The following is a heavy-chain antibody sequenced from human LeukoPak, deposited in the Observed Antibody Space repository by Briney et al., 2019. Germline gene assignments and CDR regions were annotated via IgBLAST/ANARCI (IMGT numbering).Heavy chain of an antibody. Sequence: PSETLSLTCTVSGGSISTYYWSWIRQPPGKGLEWIGYTYYSGSTNYNPSLKSRVNISVDRSKNQFSLKLSSVTAADTAVYYCARSESGYDSGFRYYGLDVWGQGTTVTVSS. CDR2: TYYSGST. V-gene: IGHV4-59*01. CDR3: ARSESGYDSGFRYYGLDV. J-gene: IGHJ6*02. CDR1: GGSISTYY. D-gene: IGHD5-12*01.